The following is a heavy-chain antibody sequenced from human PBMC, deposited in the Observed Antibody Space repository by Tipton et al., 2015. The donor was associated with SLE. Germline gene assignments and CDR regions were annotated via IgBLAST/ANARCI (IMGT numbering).Heavy chain of an antibody. CDR1: GGSISSGGYY. Sequence: TLSLTCTVSGGSISSGGYYWSWIRQHPGKGLEWIGYIYYSGSTNYNHSLKSRVTISVDTSKNQFSLKLSSVTAADTAVYYCASAPQAARNAFDIWGQGTMVTVSS. CDR3: ASAPQAARNAFDI. CDR2: IYYSGST. V-gene: IGHV4-31*03. D-gene: IGHD6-6*01. J-gene: IGHJ3*02.